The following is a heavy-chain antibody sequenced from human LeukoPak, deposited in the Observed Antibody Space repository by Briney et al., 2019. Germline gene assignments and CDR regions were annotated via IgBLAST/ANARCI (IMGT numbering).Heavy chain of an antibody. Sequence: GGSLRLSCAASGFTFSSYGMHWVRQAPGKGLEWLAVIWYDGSNKYYADSVKGRFTISRDNSKNTLYLQMNSLRAEDTAVYYCARDGYSSSWYRVLPNYYGMDVWGQGTTVTVSS. J-gene: IGHJ6*02. D-gene: IGHD6-13*01. CDR2: IWYDGSNK. V-gene: IGHV3-33*01. CDR1: GFTFSSYG. CDR3: ARDGYSSSWYRVLPNYYGMDV.